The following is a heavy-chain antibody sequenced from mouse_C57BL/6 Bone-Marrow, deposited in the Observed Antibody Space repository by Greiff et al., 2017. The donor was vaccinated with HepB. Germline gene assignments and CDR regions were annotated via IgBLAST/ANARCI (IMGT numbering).Heavy chain of an antibody. CDR1: GFTFSDYG. CDR3: ERYHGNPSGY. D-gene: IGHD2-1*01. J-gene: IGHJ4*01. Sequence: EVKLMESGGGLVKPGGSLKLSCAASGFTFSDYGMHWVRQAPEKGLEWVAYISSGSSTIYYADTVKGRFTISRDNAKNTLFLQMTSLRSEDTAMYYCERYHGNPSGYWGKGPSVPVPS. V-gene: IGHV5-17*01. CDR2: ISSGSSTI.